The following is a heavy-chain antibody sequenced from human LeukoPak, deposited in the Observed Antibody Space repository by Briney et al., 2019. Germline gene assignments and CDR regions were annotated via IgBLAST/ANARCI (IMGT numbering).Heavy chain of an antibody. D-gene: IGHD1-26*01. CDR3: ARGGVGATTAGFDY. V-gene: IGHV4-34*01. CDR2: INHSGST. Sequence: SETLSLTCAVYGGSFSGYYWSWIRQPPGKGLEWIGEINHSGSTNYNLSLKSRVTISVDTSKNQFSLKLSSVTAADTAVYYCARGGVGATTAGFDYWGQGTLVTVSS. CDR1: GGSFSGYY. J-gene: IGHJ4*02.